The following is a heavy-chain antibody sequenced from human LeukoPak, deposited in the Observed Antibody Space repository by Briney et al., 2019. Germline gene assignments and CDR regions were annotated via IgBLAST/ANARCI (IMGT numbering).Heavy chain of an antibody. CDR2: IDHSGST. J-gene: IGHJ6*03. CDR1: GGSFSGYY. CDR3: ARVGYSYVINDWSRTGLGAYPTKYYYHMDV. V-gene: IGHV4-34*01. Sequence: SETLSLTCAVYGGSFSGYYWSWIRQPPGKGLEWIGEIDHSGSTNYNPSLKSRVTISVDTSKNQFSLKLSSVTAADTAVYFCARVGYSYVINDWSRTGLGAYPTKYYYHMDVWGKGTTVTVSS. D-gene: IGHD5-18*01.